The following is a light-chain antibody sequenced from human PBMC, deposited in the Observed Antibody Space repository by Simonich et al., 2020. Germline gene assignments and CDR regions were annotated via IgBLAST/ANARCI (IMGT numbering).Light chain of an antibody. CDR3: SSYTSSSHVV. V-gene: IGLV2-14*03. CDR1: SSDVGGYNY. J-gene: IGLJ2*01. Sequence: QSALTQPASVSGSPGQSITISCTGTSSDVGGYNYVSLYQQHPGKAPKLMIYDVSNRTSGVSNRFSGSKSGNTASLTISGLQAEDEADYYCSSYTSSSHVVFGGGTKLTVL. CDR2: DVS.